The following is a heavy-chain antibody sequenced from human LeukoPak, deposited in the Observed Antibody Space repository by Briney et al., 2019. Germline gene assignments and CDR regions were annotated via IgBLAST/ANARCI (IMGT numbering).Heavy chain of an antibody. D-gene: IGHD6-6*01. CDR1: GYSFTSYW. CDR2: IYPGDSDT. V-gene: IGHV5-51*01. CDR3: ARQYVYSSSFFGY. Sequence: GESLKISCTGSGYSFTSYWIGWVRQMPGKGLEWMGIIYPGDSDTRYSPSFQGQVTISADKSISTAYLQWSSLKASDTAMYYCARQYVYSSSFFGYWGQGTLVTVSS. J-gene: IGHJ4*02.